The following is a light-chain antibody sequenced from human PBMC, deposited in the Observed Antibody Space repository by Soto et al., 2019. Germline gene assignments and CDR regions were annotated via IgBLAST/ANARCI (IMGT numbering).Light chain of an antibody. CDR3: QQSYGTPLT. V-gene: IGKV1-39*01. CDR2: AAS. J-gene: IGKJ4*01. CDR1: QSISNY. Sequence: DIDMTQSPSSLSASVGDRVTIACRASQSISNYLNWYQHKPGKVPKLLIYAASSLQSGVPTRFSGSGSGTDFTLTISSLQPEDFATYYCQQSYGTPLTFGGGTKVEIK.